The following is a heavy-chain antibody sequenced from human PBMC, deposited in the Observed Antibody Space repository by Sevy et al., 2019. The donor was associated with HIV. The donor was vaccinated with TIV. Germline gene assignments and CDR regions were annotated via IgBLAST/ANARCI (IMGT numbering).Heavy chain of an antibody. CDR1: GFTFSSYW. Sequence: GGSLRLSCAASGFTFSSYWMSWVRQAPGKGLEWVANIKQDGSEKYYVDSVKGRFTISRDNAKNSLYLQMNSLRAEDTAVYYCARDHNSGRSVFDYWGQGTLVTVSS. CDR3: ARDHNSGRSVFDY. J-gene: IGHJ4*02. V-gene: IGHV3-7*01. CDR2: IKQDGSEK. D-gene: IGHD6-19*01.